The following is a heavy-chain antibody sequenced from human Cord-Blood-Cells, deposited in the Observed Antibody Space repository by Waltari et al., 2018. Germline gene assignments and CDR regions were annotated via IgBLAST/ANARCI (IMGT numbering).Heavy chain of an antibody. CDR3: AQRLQFDY. Sequence: EVQLVESGGGLVQPGGSLRLSCAASGLPFSSHAVSWVRQAPGKGLGWVSAISGSGGSTYYADSVKGRFTISRVNSKNTLYRQMNSLRAEDTAVYYCAQRLQFDYWGQGTLVTVSS. D-gene: IGHD4-4*01. CDR1: GLPFSSHA. J-gene: IGHJ4*02. V-gene: IGHV3-23*04. CDR2: ISGSGGST.